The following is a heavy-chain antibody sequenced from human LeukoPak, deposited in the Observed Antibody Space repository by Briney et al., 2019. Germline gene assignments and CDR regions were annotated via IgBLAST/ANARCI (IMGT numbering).Heavy chain of an antibody. D-gene: IGHD3-22*01. J-gene: IGHJ4*02. CDR2: INHNGTEK. Sequence: GRSLRLSCAASGFTFNTFWMTWVRQAPGKGLEWVANINHNGTEKYYMDSVGGRFTISRDNAKNSLYLQMNSLRVEDTAVYYCARSCYDSPSYWGQGTLVTVSS. V-gene: IGHV3-7*01. CDR1: GFTFNTFW. CDR3: ARSCYDSPSY.